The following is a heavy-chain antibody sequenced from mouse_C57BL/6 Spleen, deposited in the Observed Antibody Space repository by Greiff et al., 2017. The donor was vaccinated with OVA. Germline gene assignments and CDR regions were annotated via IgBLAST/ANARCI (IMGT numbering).Heavy chain of an antibody. J-gene: IGHJ1*03. CDR2: IYPGDGDT. Sequence: VQLQQSGPELVKPGASVKISCTASGYAFSSSWMNWVKQRPGKGLEWIGRIYPGDGDTYYNGKFKGKATLTANKSTSTAYMQLRSLTSEDSAVYFCGRRDPPEYFDVWGTGTTVTVSS. CDR1: GYAFSSSW. CDR3: GRRDPPEYFDV. D-gene: IGHD3-3*01. V-gene: IGHV1-82*01.